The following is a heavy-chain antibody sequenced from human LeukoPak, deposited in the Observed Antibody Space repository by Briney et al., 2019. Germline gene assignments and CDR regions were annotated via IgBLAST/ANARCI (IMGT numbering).Heavy chain of an antibody. CDR2: IIPIFGTA. D-gene: IGHD5-12*01. CDR1: GGTFTNYA. CDR3: ARTTEGYAGGPGYSYYYYMDV. J-gene: IGHJ6*03. V-gene: IGHV1-69*06. Sequence: ASVKVSCKASGGTFTNYAINWARQAPGQGLEWMGGIIPIFGTANYAQKFQGRVTITADKFTSTAYMELSSLRSEDTAVYYCARTTEGYAGGPGYSYYYYMDVWGKGTTVTISS.